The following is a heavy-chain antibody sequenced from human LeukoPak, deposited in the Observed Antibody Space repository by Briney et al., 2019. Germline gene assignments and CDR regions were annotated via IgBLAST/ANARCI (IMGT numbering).Heavy chain of an antibody. CDR1: GASVSSGGYY. CDR2: IYFSGTT. Sequence: PSETLSLTCTVSGASVSSGGYYWSWIRQHPGPGLEWIGYIYFSGTTYFNPSLKSRLTLSVDTSQYQFSLKLSSVPGADTAMYYCARGRVGVRYFDYWGRGTLVTVSS. CDR3: ARGRVGVRYFDY. J-gene: IGHJ4*02. D-gene: IGHD3-3*01. V-gene: IGHV4-31*03.